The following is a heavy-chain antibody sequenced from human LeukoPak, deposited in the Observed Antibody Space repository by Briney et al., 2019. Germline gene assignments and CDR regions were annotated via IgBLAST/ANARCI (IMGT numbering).Heavy chain of an antibody. J-gene: IGHJ3*02. D-gene: IGHD1-26*01. CDR1: GFTSSSYS. CDR2: ISISSSYI. V-gene: IGHV3-21*01. CDR3: ARVSVGATEADAFDI. Sequence: GSLRLSPAAPGFTSSSYSMNSVRQAPRERLERVSSISISSSYIYYADSVKGRFTISRDNAKNSLYLQMNSLRAEDTAVYYCARVSVGATEADAFDIWGQGTMVTVSS.